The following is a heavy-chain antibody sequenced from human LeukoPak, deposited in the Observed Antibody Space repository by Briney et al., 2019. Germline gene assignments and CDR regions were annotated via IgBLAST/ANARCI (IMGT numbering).Heavy chain of an antibody. CDR2: ISYDGRDK. V-gene: IGHV3-30*04. J-gene: IGHJ6*02. Sequence: QPGRSLRPSCADSGFTFSSYAMHWVRQAPGKGLEWVAVISYDGRDKYYADSVKGRVTISRDNSKNTLYLQMNSLRAEDTAVYYCARDQRRYRNGLPYYYYYGMDVWGQGTTVTVSS. D-gene: IGHD5-18*01. CDR3: ARDQRRYRNGLPYYYYYGMDV. CDR1: GFTFSSYA.